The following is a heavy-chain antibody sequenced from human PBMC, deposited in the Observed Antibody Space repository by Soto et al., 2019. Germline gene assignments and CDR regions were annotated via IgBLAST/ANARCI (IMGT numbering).Heavy chain of an antibody. J-gene: IGHJ5*02. CDR1: GYTFTGYY. D-gene: IGHD1-7*01. CDR3: AGGPPEAGTTKWFEP. V-gene: IGHV1-2*02. CDR2: INPNSGGT. Sequence: RASVKVSCKASGYTFTGYYMHWVRQAPGQVLEWMGWINPNSGGTNYAQKFQGRVTMTRDTSISTAYMELSRLRSDDTAVYYCAGGPPEAGTTKWFEPWGQGTMVTVSS.